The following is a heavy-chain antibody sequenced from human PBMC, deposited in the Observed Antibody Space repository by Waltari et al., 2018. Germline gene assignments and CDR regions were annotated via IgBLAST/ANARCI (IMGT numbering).Heavy chain of an antibody. V-gene: IGHV3-7*01. Sequence: VQLQESGPGLVKPSQTLSLTCTVSGGSISSGSYYWSWIRQPAGKGLEWVANIRQDGNHDHYVDSVKGRFTISRDNAKSSVYLHMSSLRVEDTAVYYCVTYPLIGEHYYMDVWGKGTTVTVSS. J-gene: IGHJ6*03. CDR1: GGSISSGSYY. D-gene: IGHD3-16*01. CDR3: VTYPLIGEHYYMDV. CDR2: IRQDGNHD.